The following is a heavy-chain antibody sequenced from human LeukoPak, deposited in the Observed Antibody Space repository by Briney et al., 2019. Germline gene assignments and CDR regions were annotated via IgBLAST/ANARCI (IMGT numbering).Heavy chain of an antibody. J-gene: IGHJ4*02. V-gene: IGHV5-51*01. CDR3: AKHYGSGSHHFDY. CDR1: GYSFTSYW. D-gene: IGHD3-10*01. CDR2: IYPGDSDT. Sequence: GGSLKISCKGSGYSFTSYWFGWVRQMPGKGLEWMGIIYPGDSDTRYSPSFQGQVTISADKSISTAYLQWSSLKASDTAMYYWAKHYGSGSHHFDYCRQGTLVSVSS.